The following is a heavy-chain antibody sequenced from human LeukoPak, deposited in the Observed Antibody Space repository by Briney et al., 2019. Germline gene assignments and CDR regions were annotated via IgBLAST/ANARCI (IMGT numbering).Heavy chain of an antibody. D-gene: IGHD4-17*01. Sequence: PGGSLRLSCAASGFTFSSYSMNWVRQAPGKGLEWVSSISSSSSYIYYADSVKGRFTISRDSAKNSLYLQMNSLRAEDAAVYYCAIHYGDYATGAFDIWGQGTMVTVSS. J-gene: IGHJ3*02. CDR1: GFTFSSYS. CDR2: ISSSSSYI. CDR3: AIHYGDYATGAFDI. V-gene: IGHV3-21*01.